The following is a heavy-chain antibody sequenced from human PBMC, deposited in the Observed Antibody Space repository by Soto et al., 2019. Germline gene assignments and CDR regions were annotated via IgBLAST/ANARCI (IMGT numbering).Heavy chain of an antibody. CDR2: MSYDGNSK. J-gene: IGHJ4*02. Sequence: QVQLVESGGGVVQPGRSLRLSCAASGFTFSSYSMHWVRQAPGKGLEWVAAMSYDGNSKYFADSVKGRFTISRDNSKHTLSLQLNRLGAEDSAVYYFARGRTVRDDDDFDLWGQGTLVTVSS. CDR3: ARGRTVRDDDDFDL. V-gene: IGHV3-30-3*01. D-gene: IGHD2-21*01. CDR1: GFTFSSYS.